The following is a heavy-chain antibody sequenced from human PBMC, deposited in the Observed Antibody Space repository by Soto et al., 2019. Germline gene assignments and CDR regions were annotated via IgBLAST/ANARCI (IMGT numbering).Heavy chain of an antibody. CDR2: INHSGNT. J-gene: IGHJ4*02. D-gene: IGHD3-10*01. CDR3: ARVTYYHGSGSYNYFDH. CDR1: GVSLSGYY. Sequence: QVQLQQWGAGLLKPSETLSLTCAVYGVSLSGYYWSWIRQPPGKELEWIGEINHSGNTNYNPSLKSRVTISLDTSKNQLSLKLSSVTAADTAVYYCARVTYYHGSGSYNYFDHWGQGTLVTVSS. V-gene: IGHV4-34*01.